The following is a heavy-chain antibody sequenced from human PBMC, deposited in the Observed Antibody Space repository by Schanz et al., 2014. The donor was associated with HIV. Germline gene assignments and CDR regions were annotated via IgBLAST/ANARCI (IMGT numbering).Heavy chain of an antibody. CDR3: ARGGYYRGVGDYYVTAFDY. CDR1: GYNFGNLD. V-gene: IGHV1-8*02. J-gene: IGHJ3*01. D-gene: IGHD2-21*01. CDR2: MNPGSGNT. Sequence: QVWLVQSGAEVKKPGASVRVSCKASGYNFGNLDINWVRQATGQGLEWLGWMNPGSGNTGYAWKFQGRVTMTMDTSIRTAYMELSSLRSDDTAVYYCARGGYYRGVGDYYVTAFDYWGRGTKVTVSS.